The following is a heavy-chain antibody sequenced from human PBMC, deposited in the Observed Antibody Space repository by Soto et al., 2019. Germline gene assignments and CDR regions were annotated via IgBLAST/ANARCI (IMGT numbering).Heavy chain of an antibody. D-gene: IGHD6-13*01. CDR2: IYYSGST. CDR3: ARDRSWQQLVWHYFDY. Sequence: SETLSLTCTVSGGSISSYYWSWIRQPPGKGLEWIGYIYYSGSTNYNPSLKSRVTISVDTSKNQFSLKLSSVTAADTALYYCARDRSWQQLVWHYFDYWGQGTLVTVSS. CDR1: GGSISSYY. V-gene: IGHV4-59*01. J-gene: IGHJ4*02.